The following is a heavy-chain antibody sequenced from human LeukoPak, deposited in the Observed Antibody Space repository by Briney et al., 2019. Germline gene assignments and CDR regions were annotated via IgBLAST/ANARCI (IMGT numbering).Heavy chain of an antibody. CDR3: ASAPYYFDSSGYYWGIFDY. D-gene: IGHD3-22*01. CDR1: GGSISSYY. V-gene: IGHV4-59*08. Sequence: RPSETLSLTCTVSGGSISSYYWSCLRQPPGKGLEGIGYIYYSGSTNYNPPLKSRVTISVDTSKNQFSLKLSSVTAADTAVYYCASAPYYFDSSGYYWGIFDYWGQGTLVTVSS. J-gene: IGHJ4*02. CDR2: IYYSGST.